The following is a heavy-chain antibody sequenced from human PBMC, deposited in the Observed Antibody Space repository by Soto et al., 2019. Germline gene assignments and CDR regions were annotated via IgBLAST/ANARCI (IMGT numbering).Heavy chain of an antibody. CDR2: ISAYNGNT. CDR3: ARALSSITGNLVFDY. CDR1: GYTFTSYG. D-gene: IGHD1-20*01. V-gene: IGHV1-18*01. Sequence: GASVKVSCKASGYTFTSYGISWVRQAPGQGLEWMGWISAYNGNTNYAQKLQGRVTMTTDTSTSTAYMELRSLRSDDTAVYYCARALSSITGNLVFDYWGQGTLVTVSS. J-gene: IGHJ4*02.